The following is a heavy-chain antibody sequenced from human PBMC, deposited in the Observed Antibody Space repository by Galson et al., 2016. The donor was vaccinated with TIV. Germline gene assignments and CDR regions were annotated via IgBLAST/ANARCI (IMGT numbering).Heavy chain of an antibody. CDR3: ARGGGSYYAVDS. D-gene: IGHD1-26*01. Sequence: SLRLSCAASGFTFDDYGMSWVRQAPGKGLEWVSGTTWSGDSTGYVDSVKGRFTISRDNAKNALYLEMDSLKVEDTALYFCARGGGSYYAVDSWGQGTLVTVSS. V-gene: IGHV3-20*04. CDR2: TTWSGDST. J-gene: IGHJ4*02. CDR1: GFTFDDYG.